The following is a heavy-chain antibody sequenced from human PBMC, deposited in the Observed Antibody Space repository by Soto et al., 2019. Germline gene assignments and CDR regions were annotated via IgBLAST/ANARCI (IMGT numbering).Heavy chain of an antibody. Sequence: ASVKVSCKVSGYTLTELSMHWVRQAPGKGLKWMGDFDPEDGETIYAQKFQGRVTMTEDTSTDTAYMELSSLRSEDTAVYYCATDPGIAVAGTSYYYYGMDVWGQGTTVTVSS. CDR3: ATDPGIAVAGTSYYYYGMDV. D-gene: IGHD6-19*01. J-gene: IGHJ6*02. V-gene: IGHV1-24*01. CDR2: FDPEDGET. CDR1: GYTLTELS.